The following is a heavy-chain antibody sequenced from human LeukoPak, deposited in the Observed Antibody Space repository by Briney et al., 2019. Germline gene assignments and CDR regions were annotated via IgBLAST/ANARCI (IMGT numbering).Heavy chain of an antibody. J-gene: IGHJ5*01. CDR2: IYTSGST. CDR1: GGSISSYY. V-gene: IGHV4-4*09. Sequence: PSETLSLTCTVSGGSISSYYWSWIRQPPGKGLEWIGYIYTSGSTNYNPSLRSRVTLSIDTSKNQFSLSLNSVTAADTAVYYCAKTHCGGGSCDKFDSWGQGILVTVSS. D-gene: IGHD2-21*01. CDR3: AKTHCGGGSCDKFDS.